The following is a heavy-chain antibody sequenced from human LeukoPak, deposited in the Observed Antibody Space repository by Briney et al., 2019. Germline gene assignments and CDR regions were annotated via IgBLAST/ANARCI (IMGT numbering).Heavy chain of an antibody. J-gene: IGHJ4*02. Sequence: GGSLRLSCAASGFTFSTHWMSWVRQAPGKRLEWVANIKEDGSEKYYGDSVKGRFTISRDNAKNSLYLQMNSLRAEDTAVYYCARDSSGYQWGQGTLVTVSS. V-gene: IGHV3-7*01. CDR3: ARDSSGYQ. D-gene: IGHD3-22*01. CDR2: IKEDGSEK. CDR1: GFTFSTHW.